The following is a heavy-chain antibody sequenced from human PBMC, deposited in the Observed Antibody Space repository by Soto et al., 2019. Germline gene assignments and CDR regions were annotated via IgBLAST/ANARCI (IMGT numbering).Heavy chain of an antibody. D-gene: IGHD6-13*01. CDR1: GFSLSNARMG. J-gene: IGHJ4*02. Sequence: QVTLKESGPVLVKPTETLTLTCTVSGFSLSNARMGVSWIRQPPGKALEWLAHILSNDEKSYSTSLKSRLTISKDTSKSQVVLTMTNMDPVDTATYYCARTRIAAAGPFFDYWGQGTLVTVSS. CDR3: ARTRIAAAGPFFDY. V-gene: IGHV2-26*01. CDR2: ILSNDEK.